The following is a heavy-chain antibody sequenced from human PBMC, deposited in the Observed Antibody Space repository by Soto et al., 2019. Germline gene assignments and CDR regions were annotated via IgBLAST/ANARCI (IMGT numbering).Heavy chain of an antibody. D-gene: IGHD6-6*01. CDR2: IYHSGST. CDR1: GGSISSSNW. V-gene: IGHV4-4*02. CDR3: ALDSSSSHGGLYYYAMDV. J-gene: IGHJ6*02. Sequence: QVQLQESGPGLVKPSETLSLTCAVSGGSISSSNWWSWVRQPPGKGLEWIGEIYHSGSTNYNPSLKSRVTISVDKSKNQFSLKLSSVTAADTAVYYCALDSSSSHGGLYYYAMDVWGQGTTVTVSS.